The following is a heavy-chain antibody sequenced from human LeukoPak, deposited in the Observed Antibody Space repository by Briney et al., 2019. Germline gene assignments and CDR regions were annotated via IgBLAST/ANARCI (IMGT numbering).Heavy chain of an antibody. CDR3: ARGGSTPTTGWYD. V-gene: IGHV1-2*02. Sequence: ASVKVSCKASGYTLTGYYLHWVRQAPGQGLEWLGWINPNGGGTNYAQKFQARVTMTRDTSITTGYMELSRLRSDDTAVYYCARGGSTPTTGWYDWGQGVLVTVSS. D-gene: IGHD6-19*01. CDR2: INPNGGGT. CDR1: GYTLTGYY. J-gene: IGHJ4*02.